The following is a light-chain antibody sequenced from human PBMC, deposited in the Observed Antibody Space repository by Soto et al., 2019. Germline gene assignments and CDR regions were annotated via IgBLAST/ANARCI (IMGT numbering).Light chain of an antibody. J-gene: IGLJ3*02. CDR2: EVS. CDR1: SSDVGAYDY. Sequence: QSALTQPASVSGSPGQSITISCTETSSDVGAYDYVSWYQQHPGKAPKFILYEVSNRPSGLSNRFSGSKSGNTASLTISGLQAEDEADYYCSSFTTSNTWVFGGGTKLTV. CDR3: SSFTTSNTWV. V-gene: IGLV2-14*01.